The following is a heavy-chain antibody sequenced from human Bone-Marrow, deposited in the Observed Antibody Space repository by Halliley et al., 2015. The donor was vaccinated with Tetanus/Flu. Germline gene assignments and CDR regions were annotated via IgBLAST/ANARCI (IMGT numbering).Heavy chain of an antibody. CDR3: AREGAGLDS. V-gene: IGHV3-7*04. J-gene: IGHJ4*02. Sequence: GLDRGANINFDGRETNYVGSGRGRFTTSRDNAQNTLYLQMNSLRGEDTAVYYCAREGAGLDSWGQGTLVTVS. CDR2: INFDGRET.